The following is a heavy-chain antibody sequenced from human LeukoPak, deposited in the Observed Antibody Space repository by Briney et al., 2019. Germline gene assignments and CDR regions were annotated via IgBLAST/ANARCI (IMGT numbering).Heavy chain of an antibody. J-gene: IGHJ3*02. Sequence: PGGSLRLSCAASGLTFSIYSMNWVRQPPGKGLEWIGEINHSGSTNYNPSLKSRVTISVDKSKNQFSLKLSSVTAADTAVYYCARDDTGGAAFDIWGQGTMVTVSS. CDR1: GLTFSIYSM. CDR2: INHSGST. V-gene: IGHV4-4*02. D-gene: IGHD1-1*01. CDR3: ARDDTGGAAFDI.